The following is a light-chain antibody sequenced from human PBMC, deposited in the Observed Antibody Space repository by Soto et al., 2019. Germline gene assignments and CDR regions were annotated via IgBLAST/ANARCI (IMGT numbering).Light chain of an antibody. CDR2: DAS. Sequence: EIVLTQSPATLSLSPGESATLSCRASQSVSSYLAWYQQKPGQAPRLLIYDASNRATGIPARFSGSGSGTDFTLTISSLEPGDFAVYYCQQRSKCPLTFGVGTKVEIK. V-gene: IGKV3-11*01. J-gene: IGKJ4*01. CDR3: QQRSKCPLT. CDR1: QSVSSY.